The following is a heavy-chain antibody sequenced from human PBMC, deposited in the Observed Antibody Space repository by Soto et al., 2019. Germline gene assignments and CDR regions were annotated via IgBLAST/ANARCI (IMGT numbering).Heavy chain of an antibody. CDR1: GFTVSSNY. J-gene: IGHJ4*02. CDR3: ARVRYSYGLNFDY. D-gene: IGHD5-18*01. V-gene: IGHV3-53*01. CDR2: IYSGGST. Sequence: GSLRLSCAASGFTVSSNYMSWVRQAPGKGLEWVSVIYSGGSTYYADSVKGRFTISRDNSKNTLYLQMNSLRAEDTAVYYCARVRYSYGLNFDYWGQGTLVTVSS.